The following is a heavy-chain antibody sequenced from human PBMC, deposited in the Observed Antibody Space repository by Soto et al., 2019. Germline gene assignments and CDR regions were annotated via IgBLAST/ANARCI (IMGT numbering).Heavy chain of an antibody. CDR2: ISTNGGST. V-gene: IGHV3-64D*06. CDR3: VKGEYYYDSSGYYPFDY. Sequence: GGSLRLSCSASGFTFSSYAMHWVRQAPGKGLEYVSSISTNGGSTHYADSVKGRFTISRDNSKNKKKLQMSSQRADDTAVYYCVKGEYYYDSSGYYPFDYWGQGT. CDR1: GFTFSSYA. D-gene: IGHD3-22*01. J-gene: IGHJ4*02.